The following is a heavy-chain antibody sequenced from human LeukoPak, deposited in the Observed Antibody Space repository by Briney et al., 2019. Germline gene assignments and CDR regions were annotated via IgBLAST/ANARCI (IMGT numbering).Heavy chain of an antibody. CDR2: MNPNSGNT. J-gene: IGHJ4*02. CDR3: ARGLAGGDY. V-gene: IGHV1-8*02. D-gene: IGHD1-1*01. CDR1: GGTFSSYA. Sequence: ASVKVSCKASGGTFSSYAISWVRQAPGQGLEWMGWMNPNSGNTGYAQKFQGRVTMTRNTSISTAYMELSSLRSEDTAVYYCARGLAGGDYWGQGTLVTVSS.